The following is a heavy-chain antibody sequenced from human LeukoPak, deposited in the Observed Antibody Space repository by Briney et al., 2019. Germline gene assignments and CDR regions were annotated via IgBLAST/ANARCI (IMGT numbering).Heavy chain of an antibody. Sequence: PSETLSLTCTVSGGSISSYYWSWIRQPPGKGLEWIGYICYSGSTNYNPSLKSRVTISVDTSKNQFSLKLSSVTAADTAVYYCARARIGGYFDWLSRFLDYWGQGTLVTVSS. V-gene: IGHV4-59*12. CDR3: ARARIGGYFDWLSRFLDY. D-gene: IGHD3-9*01. CDR2: ICYSGST. J-gene: IGHJ4*02. CDR1: GGSISSYY.